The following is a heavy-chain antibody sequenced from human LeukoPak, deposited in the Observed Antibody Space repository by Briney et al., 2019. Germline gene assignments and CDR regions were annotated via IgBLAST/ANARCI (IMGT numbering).Heavy chain of an antibody. CDR1: GRSISSYY. Sequence: SETLSLTCTVSGRSISSYYWSWIRQPPGKGLEWIGFIYDSGSTNYNPSLKSRVTISEATSKNQFSLKLTSVTAADTAVYYCASTGTVRNWYIDLWGRGTLVTVSS. D-gene: IGHD4-11*01. CDR3: ASTGTVRNWYIDL. CDR2: IYDSGST. J-gene: IGHJ2*01. V-gene: IGHV4-59*01.